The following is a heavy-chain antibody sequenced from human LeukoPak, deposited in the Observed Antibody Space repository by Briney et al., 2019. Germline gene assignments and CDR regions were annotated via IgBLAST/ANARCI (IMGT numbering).Heavy chain of an antibody. Sequence: GGSLRLSCAASGFTVSSNYMSWVRQAPGHALEWVSCINWIGGSTGYSNPLRGRFTISRDNAKNSLYLQMDSLRAEDTALYYCARAPITSPFYFDYWGQGTLVTVSS. V-gene: IGHV3-20*04. D-gene: IGHD2-2*01. CDR2: INWIGGST. CDR3: ARAPITSPFYFDY. J-gene: IGHJ4*02. CDR1: GFTVSSNY.